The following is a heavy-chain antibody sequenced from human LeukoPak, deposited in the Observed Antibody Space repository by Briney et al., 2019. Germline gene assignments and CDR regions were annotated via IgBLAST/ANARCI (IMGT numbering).Heavy chain of an antibody. V-gene: IGHV4-59*01. CDR1: GDSINNYY. J-gene: IGHJ4*02. Sequence: SETLSLTCTVSGDSINNYYWSWIRQPPGKGLEWIGYVYYSGSTNYNPSLKSRLTISVDTSKNQFSLKLSSVTAADTAVYYCARGGSSSRWVDYWGQGTLVTVSS. CDR2: VYYSGST. CDR3: ARGGSSSRWVDY. D-gene: IGHD6-13*01.